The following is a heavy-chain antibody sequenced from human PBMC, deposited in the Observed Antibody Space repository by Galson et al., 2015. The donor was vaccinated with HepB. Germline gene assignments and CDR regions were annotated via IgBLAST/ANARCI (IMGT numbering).Heavy chain of an antibody. D-gene: IGHD2-2*01. V-gene: IGHV1-3*04. CDR2: INTDNGNA. J-gene: IGHJ4*02. Sequence: SVTVSCKASGYTFTNYAMHWVRQAPGQRLEWMGWINTDNGNAKYSQKFQGRVTITRDTSASTAYMELSSLRSEDTAVYYCVIVPEAIFWGQGTLVTVSS. CDR1: GYTFTNYA. CDR3: VIVPEAIF.